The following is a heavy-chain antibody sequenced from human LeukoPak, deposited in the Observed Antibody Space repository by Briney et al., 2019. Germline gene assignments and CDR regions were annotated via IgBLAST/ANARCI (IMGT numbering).Heavy chain of an antibody. CDR1: GGAIRSYY. CDR3: ARLEAGSFDY. J-gene: IGHJ4*02. V-gene: IGHV4-59*08. CDR2: IYSSGNT. Sequence: SETLSLTSTVSGGAIRSYYWSWIRQPPGKGLEWIGYIYSSGNTNYNPSLKSRVTISVDTSKNQFSLRLISVTAADTAVYYCARLEAGSFDYWGQGTLFTVSS. D-gene: IGHD6-19*01.